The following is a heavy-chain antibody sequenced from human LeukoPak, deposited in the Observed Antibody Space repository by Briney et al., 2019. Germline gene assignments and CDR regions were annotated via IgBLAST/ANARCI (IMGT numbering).Heavy chain of an antibody. CDR3: ARNHVEMVYYYYYMDV. CDR2: INPNTGGT. D-gene: IGHD5-24*01. V-gene: IGHV1-2*02. Sequence: GPSVKVSCKASGYTFTAYNIHWLGQAPGQGLDCLGWINPNTGGTNYAQRFQGRVTMTRDTSINTAYMELSRLRFDDTAVYYCARNHVEMVYYYYYMDVWGKGTTVTVSS. CDR1: GYTFTAYN. J-gene: IGHJ6*03.